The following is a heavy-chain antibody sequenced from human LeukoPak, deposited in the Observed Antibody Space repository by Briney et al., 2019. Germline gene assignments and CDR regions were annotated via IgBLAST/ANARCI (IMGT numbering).Heavy chain of an antibody. V-gene: IGHV4-34*01. CDR3: ARGLVVRGVILNWFDP. CDR2: INHSGST. D-gene: IGHD3-10*01. Sequence: SETLSLTCAVHGGSFSGYYWSWIREPPGKGLEWIGEINHSGSTNYNPSLKSRVTISVDTSKNQFSLKLSSVTAADTAVYYCARGLVVRGVILNWFDPWGQGTLVTVSS. J-gene: IGHJ5*02. CDR1: GGSFSGYY.